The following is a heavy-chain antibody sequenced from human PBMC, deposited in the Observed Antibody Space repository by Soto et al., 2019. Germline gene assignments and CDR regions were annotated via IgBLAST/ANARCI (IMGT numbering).Heavy chain of an antibody. CDR2: ISDNGAI. V-gene: IGHV4-59*01. Sequence: QLQESGPGLVKPSETLSLTCTVSDISITSSYWNWFRQSPGKGLEWIGQISDNGAINYNPPLESRVTISTDTSNNQVSLTLTAVDAADTAIYFCARGRHWFGPWGQGTLVTVPS. J-gene: IGHJ5*02. CDR3: ARGRHWFGP. CDR1: DISITSSY.